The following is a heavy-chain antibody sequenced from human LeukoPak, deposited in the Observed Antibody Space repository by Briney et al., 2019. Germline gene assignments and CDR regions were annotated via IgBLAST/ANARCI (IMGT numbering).Heavy chain of an antibody. CDR1: VASISNYY. CDR3: ARFAYCGSGCWYYFDY. CDR2: ISTSGST. Sequence: SETLSLTCAVSVASISNYYWSWIRQAPGKGLEWIGYISTSGSTNYNPSLKSRVSISVDRSKNQFSLKLSSVTAADTAVYYCARFAYCGSGCWYYFDYWGQGALVTVSS. V-gene: IGHV4-4*09. D-gene: IGHD2-21*02. J-gene: IGHJ4*02.